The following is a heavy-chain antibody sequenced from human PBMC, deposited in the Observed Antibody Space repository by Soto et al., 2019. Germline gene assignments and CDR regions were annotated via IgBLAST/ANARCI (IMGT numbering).Heavy chain of an antibody. J-gene: IGHJ6*02. V-gene: IGHV3-30-3*01. CDR1: GFTFSNYA. CDR2: ITYSGSTK. D-gene: IGHD2-15*01. CDR3: VRGDREDIAVVVGARPGEYGMDV. Sequence: QVQLVESGRAVVQPGRSLRLSCAASGFTFSNYAMHWVRQAPGKGLEWVTVITYSGSTKAYVDSVKGRFTISRDNSKKRLYLQMKSLRAEDTAVYYCVRGDREDIAVVVGARPGEYGMDVWGRGNTVTVSS.